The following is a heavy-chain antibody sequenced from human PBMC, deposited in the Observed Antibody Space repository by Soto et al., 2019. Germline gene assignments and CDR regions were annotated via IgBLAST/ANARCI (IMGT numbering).Heavy chain of an antibody. CDR2: INYSGST. CDR1: GGSITNYY. D-gene: IGHD5-18*01. J-gene: IGHJ5*02. V-gene: IGHV4-59*12. Sequence: SETLSLTCTVSGGSITNYYWSWIRQPPGKALEWIGHINYSGSTNYNPSLKSRVTISVDTSKNQFSLKLSSVTAADTAVYYCARARTWIQLWFGRNWFDPWGQGTLVTVSS. CDR3: ARARTWIQLWFGRNWFDP.